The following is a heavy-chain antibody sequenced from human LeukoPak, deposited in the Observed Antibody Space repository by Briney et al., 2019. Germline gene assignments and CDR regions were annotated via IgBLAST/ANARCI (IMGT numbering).Heavy chain of an antibody. J-gene: IGHJ4*02. CDR3: ARSAADAFDY. CDR2: INSDGAT. V-gene: IGHV3-74*01. CDR1: GFTFRSYR. Sequence: GGSLRLSCAASGFTFRSYRMHWVRQVPGKGLVWVSLINSDGATSHADSVKGRFTISRDNAKNTLYLQMNSLRAEDTAVYYCARSAADAFDYWGQGTLVTVSS.